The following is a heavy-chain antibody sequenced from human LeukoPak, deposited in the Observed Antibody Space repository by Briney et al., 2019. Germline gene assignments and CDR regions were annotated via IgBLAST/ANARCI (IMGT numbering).Heavy chain of an antibody. Sequence: GGSLSLTCAASGFTFSSYAMHWVRQAPGKGLEYVSAISSNGGSTYYANSVKGRFTISRDNSKNTLYLQMGSLRAEDMAVYYCARGSGMVRGVPPIYWGQGTLVTVSS. CDR2: ISSNGGST. D-gene: IGHD3-10*01. J-gene: IGHJ4*02. CDR3: ARGSGMVRGVPPIY. V-gene: IGHV3-64*01. CDR1: GFTFSSYA.